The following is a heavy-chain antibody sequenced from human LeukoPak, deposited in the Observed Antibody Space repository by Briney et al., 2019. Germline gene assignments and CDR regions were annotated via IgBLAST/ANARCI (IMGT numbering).Heavy chain of an antibody. Sequence: ASVKVSCKASGYTFTSYGVSWVRQAPGQGLEWMRWISAYNGNTNYAQKLQGRVTMTTDTSTSSAYMELRSLRSDDTAVYYCARERVLYCSSTSCYLDYWGQGTLVTVSS. V-gene: IGHV1-18*01. CDR2: ISAYNGNT. J-gene: IGHJ4*02. CDR3: ARERVLYCSSTSCYLDY. D-gene: IGHD2-2*01. CDR1: GYTFTSYG.